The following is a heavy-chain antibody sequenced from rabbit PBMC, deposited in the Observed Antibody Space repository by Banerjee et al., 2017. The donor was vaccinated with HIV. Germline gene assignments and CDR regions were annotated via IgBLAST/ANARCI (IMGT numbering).Heavy chain of an antibody. J-gene: IGHJ4*01. CDR3: ARSTSGYDIGDL. V-gene: IGHV1S7*01. CDR1: GFDFSSYY. CDR2: IYGGSGST. Sequence: QLKETGGGLVQPGGSLTLSCKASGFDFSSYYMSWVRQAPGKGLEWIGIIYGGSGSTDYASWVNGRFIISSDNAQNTVDLQMNSLTAADTATYFCARSTSGYDIGDLWGPGTLVTV. D-gene: IGHD1-1*01.